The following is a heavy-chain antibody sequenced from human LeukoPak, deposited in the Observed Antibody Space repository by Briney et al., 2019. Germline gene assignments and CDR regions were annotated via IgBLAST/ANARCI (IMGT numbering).Heavy chain of an antibody. CDR1: GFTYCIYD. J-gene: IGHJ4*02. CDR2: ISYDGSKK. V-gene: IGHV3-30*03. Sequence: PGGSLRLSCPASGFTYCIYDVHWVRQAPGKGLEWVAVISYDGSKKFYADSVKGRFTISRDNSKNTLYLQMSSLRPEDTAVYYCARAQDTSGYYCCPGDYWGQGTLVTVSS. CDR3: ARAQDTSGYYCCPGDY. D-gene: IGHD3-22*01.